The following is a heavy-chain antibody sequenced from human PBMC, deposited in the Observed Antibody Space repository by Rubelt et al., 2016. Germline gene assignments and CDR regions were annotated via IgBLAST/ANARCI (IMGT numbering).Heavy chain of an antibody. J-gene: IGHJ4*02. CDR3: AKDLRRASPLSL. D-gene: IGHD3-10*01. Sequence: VQLVDSGGGVVQPGRSLRLSCAASGFTFSSYAMSWVRQAPGKGLEWVSAISGSGGSTYYADSVKGRVTISRDNSKNTLYLQMNSLRAEDTAVYYCAKDLRRASPLSLWGQGTLVTVSS. V-gene: IGHV3-23*04. CDR2: ISGSGGST. CDR1: GFTFSSYA.